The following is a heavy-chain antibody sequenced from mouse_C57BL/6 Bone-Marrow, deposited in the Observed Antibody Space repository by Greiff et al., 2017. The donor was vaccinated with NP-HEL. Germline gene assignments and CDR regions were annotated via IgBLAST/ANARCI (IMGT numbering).Heavy chain of an antibody. V-gene: IGHV5-15*01. CDR3: ARQGDSSGPHYYAMDY. CDR1: GFTFSDYG. J-gene: IGHJ4*01. Sequence: EVHLVESGGGLVQPGGSLKLSCAASGFTFSDYGMAWVRQAPRKGPEWVAFISNLAYSIYYADTVTGRFTISRENAKNTLYLEMSSLRSEDTAMYYCARQGDSSGPHYYAMDYWGQGTSVTVSS. D-gene: IGHD3-2*02. CDR2: ISNLAYSI.